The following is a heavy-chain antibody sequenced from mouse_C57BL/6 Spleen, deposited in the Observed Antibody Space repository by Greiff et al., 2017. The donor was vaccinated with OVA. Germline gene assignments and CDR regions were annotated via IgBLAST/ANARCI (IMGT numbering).Heavy chain of an antibody. V-gene: IGHV14-2*01. Sequence: VQLQQSGAELVKPGASVKLSCTASGFNIKDYYMHWVKQRTEQGLEWIGRIDPEDGETKYAPKFQGKATITADTSSNTAYLQLSRLTSEDTAVYYCARGVYYDYDFAYWGQGTLVTVSA. CDR1: GFNIKDYY. CDR2: IDPEDGET. CDR3: ARGVYYDYDFAY. D-gene: IGHD2-4*01. J-gene: IGHJ3*01.